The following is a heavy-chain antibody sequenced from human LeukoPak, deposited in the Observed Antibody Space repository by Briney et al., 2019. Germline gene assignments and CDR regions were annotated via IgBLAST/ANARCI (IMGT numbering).Heavy chain of an antibody. CDR2: IYPDDSDT. Sequence: GESLMISCKTSGYSLTTYWIGWVRQMPGTGLEWVGAIYPDDSDTRYSPSFQGQVVISADRSIRTAYLQWNTLKTSDTAMYYCVRQRGASGTINHFDPWGQGTLVTVSS. D-gene: IGHD3-10*01. CDR1: GYSLTTYW. CDR3: VRQRGASGTINHFDP. J-gene: IGHJ5*02. V-gene: IGHV5-51*01.